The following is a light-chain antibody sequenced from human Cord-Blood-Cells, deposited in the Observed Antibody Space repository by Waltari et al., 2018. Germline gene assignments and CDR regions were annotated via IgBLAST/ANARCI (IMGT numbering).Light chain of an antibody. Sequence: DIQMTRSPSSLSASVGERATITCRASQSISSYLNWYQQKPGKAPKLLIYAASSLQSVVPSRFSGSGSGTDFTLTISSLQPEDFATYYCQQSYSTPLTFGGGTKVEIK. CDR1: QSISSY. V-gene: IGKV1-39*01. J-gene: IGKJ4*01. CDR2: AAS. CDR3: QQSYSTPLT.